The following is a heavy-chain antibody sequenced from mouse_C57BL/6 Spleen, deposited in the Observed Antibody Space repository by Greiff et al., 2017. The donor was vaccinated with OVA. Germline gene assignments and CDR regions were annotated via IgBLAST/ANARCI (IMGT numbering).Heavy chain of an antibody. D-gene: IGHD2-1*01. CDR2: INYDGSST. Sequence: EVMLVESEGGLVQPGSSMKLSCTASGFTFSDYYMAWVRQVPEKGLEWVANINYDGSSTYYLDSLKSRFIISRDNAKNILYLQMSSLKSEDTATYYCAREGYYGNPFYWYFDVWGTGTTVTVSS. CDR3: AREGYYGNPFYWYFDV. CDR1: GFTFSDYY. J-gene: IGHJ1*03. V-gene: IGHV5-16*01.